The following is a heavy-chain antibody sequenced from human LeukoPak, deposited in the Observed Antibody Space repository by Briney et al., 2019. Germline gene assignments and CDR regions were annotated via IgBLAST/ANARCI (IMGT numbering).Heavy chain of an antibody. J-gene: IGHJ4*02. V-gene: IGHV3-21*01. D-gene: IGHD6-6*01. Sequence: GGSLRLSCAASGFTFSSYSMNWVRQAPGKGLEWVSSISSSSSYIYYADSVKGRFTISRDNAKNSLYLQMSSLRAEDTAVYYCARGLLQLAGFDYWGQGTLVTVSS. CDR3: ARGLLQLAGFDY. CDR2: ISSSSSYI. CDR1: GFTFSSYS.